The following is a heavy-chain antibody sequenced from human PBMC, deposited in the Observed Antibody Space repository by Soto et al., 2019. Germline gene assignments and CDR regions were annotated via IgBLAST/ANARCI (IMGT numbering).Heavy chain of an antibody. CDR2: IYYSGST. D-gene: IGHD3-10*01. CDR1: GGSISSGDYY. V-gene: IGHV4-30-4*01. CDR3: ARGGNLGNRYYYGSGSRSANYYYYYMDV. Sequence: PSETLSLTCTVSGGSISSGDYYWSWIRQPPGKGLEWIGYIYYSGSTYYNPSLKSRVTISVDTSKNQFSLKLSSVTAADTAVYYCARGGNLGNRYYYGSGSRSANYYYYYMDVWGKGTTVTVS. J-gene: IGHJ6*03.